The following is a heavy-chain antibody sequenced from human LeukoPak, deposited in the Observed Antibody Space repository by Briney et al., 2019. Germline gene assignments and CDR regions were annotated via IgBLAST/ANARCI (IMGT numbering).Heavy chain of an antibody. CDR2: ISSGGST. Sequence: SETLSLTCTVSGGSIDSTIYYWGWIRQPPWKGLEWIASISSGGSTYYNPSLKSPVTISVDTSKNHFSLKLSSATAADTAMYYCARLDYYGSGDRGFFDYWGLGTLVTVSS. V-gene: IGHV4-39*02. D-gene: IGHD3-10*01. CDR3: ARLDYYGSGDRGFFDY. CDR1: GGSIDSTIYY. J-gene: IGHJ4*02.